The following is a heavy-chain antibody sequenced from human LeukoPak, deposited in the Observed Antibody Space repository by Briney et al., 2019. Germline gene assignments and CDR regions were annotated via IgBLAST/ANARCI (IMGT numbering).Heavy chain of an antibody. CDR2: IASDGDT. V-gene: IGHV3-23*01. CDR3: ANEAHRHLDLHN. Sequence: PGGSLRLSCAASRFTLRHFAMNWVRQAPGKGLEWVSSIASDGDTFYADAVKGRFTISRDISENTLHLQMNSLRADDTALYFCANEAHRHLDLHNWGQGTLVTVSA. J-gene: IGHJ4*02. CDR1: RFTLRHFA. D-gene: IGHD5-24*01.